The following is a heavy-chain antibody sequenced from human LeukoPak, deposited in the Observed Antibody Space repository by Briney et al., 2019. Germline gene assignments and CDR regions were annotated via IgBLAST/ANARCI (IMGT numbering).Heavy chain of an antibody. CDR2: INHNGNVN. V-gene: IGHV3-7*03. D-gene: IGHD6-6*01. CDR1: GFTFSSYW. J-gene: IGHJ4*02. Sequence: GGSLRLSCAASGFTFSSYWMNWARQAPGKGLEWVASINHNGNVNYYVDSVKGRFTISRDNAKNSLYLQMSNLRAEDTAVYYCARDRGSPFHFGYWGQGTLVIVSS. CDR3: ARDRGSPFHFGY.